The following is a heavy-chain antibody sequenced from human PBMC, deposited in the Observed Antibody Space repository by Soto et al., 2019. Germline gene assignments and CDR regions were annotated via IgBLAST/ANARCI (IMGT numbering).Heavy chain of an antibody. V-gene: IGHV2-5*02. CDR3: ARALGSWGSYYFDH. CDR2: IYWDDDK. J-gene: IGHJ4*02. CDR1: GFSLDTWGVG. D-gene: IGHD3-16*01. Sequence: QITLKESGPTLVRPTQTLTLTCTVSGFSLDTWGVGVGWIRQSPGKAPEWLALIYWDDDKRYSPSLKNRLTITKDTSKNQVALTVTNMDPVDTVTYYCARALGSWGSYYFDHWGQGTRVTVSS.